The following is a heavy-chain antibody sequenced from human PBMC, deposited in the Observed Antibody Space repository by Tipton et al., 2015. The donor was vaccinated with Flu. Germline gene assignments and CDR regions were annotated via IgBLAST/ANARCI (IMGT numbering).Heavy chain of an antibody. D-gene: IGHD4-11*01. J-gene: IGHJ5*02. CDR3: ARRDYSNYVSEPKNWFHP. CDR2: IHRSGDT. CDR1: GGSISTYY. V-gene: IGHV4-4*08. Sequence: TLSLTCIVSGGSISTYYWSWIRQTPGKGLEWIGYIHRSGDTYRNPSLKSRVTISVDTSKNQFSLKLSSVTAADTAVYYCARRDYSNYVSEPKNWFHPWGQGTLVTVSS.